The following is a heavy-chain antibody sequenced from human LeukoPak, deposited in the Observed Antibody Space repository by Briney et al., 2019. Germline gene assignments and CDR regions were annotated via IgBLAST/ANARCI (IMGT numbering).Heavy chain of an antibody. Sequence: ASVKVSCKASGYTFTSYGISWVRQAPGQGLEWMGWISAYNGNTNYAQKLQGRVTMTTDTSTSTAYMELRSLRSDDTAVYYCARPSGGAYYYDSYVGMDVWGQGTTVTVSS. D-gene: IGHD3-22*01. V-gene: IGHV1-18*01. CDR2: ISAYNGNT. CDR1: GYTFTSYG. J-gene: IGHJ6*02. CDR3: ARPSGGAYYYDSYVGMDV.